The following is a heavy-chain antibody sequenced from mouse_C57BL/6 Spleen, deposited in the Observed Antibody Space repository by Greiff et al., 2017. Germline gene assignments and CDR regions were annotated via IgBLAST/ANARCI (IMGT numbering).Heavy chain of an antibody. V-gene: IGHV1-47*01. CDR2: FHPYNDDP. CDR3: ARRRYDGYSWFAY. D-gene: IGHD2-3*01. CDR1: GYTFTTYP. Sequence: QVQLKESGAELVKPGASVKMSCKASGYTFTTYPLEWMKQNHGTSLEWIGNFHPYNDDPKYNEKFKGKATLTVEKSSSTVYLELSRLTSDDSAFYYCARRRYDGYSWFAYWGQGTLVTVSA. J-gene: IGHJ3*01.